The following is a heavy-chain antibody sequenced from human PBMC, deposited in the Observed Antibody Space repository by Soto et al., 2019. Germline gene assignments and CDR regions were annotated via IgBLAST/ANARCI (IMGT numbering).Heavy chain of an antibody. J-gene: IGHJ4*02. V-gene: IGHV4-59*01. Sequence: PEETLSLTCTVSGGSISSYYWNWIRQPPGKGLEWIGYIYNSGNTNYNPSLRSRVTISVDTSKNQFSLKLTSVTAADTAVYYCAAPPRYWGQGTLVTVSS. CDR1: GGSISSYY. CDR2: IYNSGNT. CDR3: AAPPRY. D-gene: IGHD6-6*01.